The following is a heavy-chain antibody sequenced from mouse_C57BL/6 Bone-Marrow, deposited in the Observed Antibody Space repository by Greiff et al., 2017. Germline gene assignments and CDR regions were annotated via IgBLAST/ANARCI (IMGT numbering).Heavy chain of an antibody. CDR3: SSFDGNYFDF. CDR1: GFNIKDDY. Sequence: VQLQQSGAELVRPGASVKLSCTASGFNIKDDYIHWVKQRPEQGLEWIGWIDPEIGDTESASKFQGKAIIPSDTSSNTADLQLSSLTSEDTAVYYGSSFDGNYFDFWGQGTPLTVAS. D-gene: IGHD2-3*01. V-gene: IGHV14-4*01. CDR2: IDPEIGDT. J-gene: IGHJ2*01.